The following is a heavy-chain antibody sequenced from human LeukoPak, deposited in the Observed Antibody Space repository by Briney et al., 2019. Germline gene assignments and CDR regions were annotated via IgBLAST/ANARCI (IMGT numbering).Heavy chain of an antibody. J-gene: IGHJ5*02. CDR1: GFTFDDYA. D-gene: IGHD6-19*01. V-gene: IGHV3-9*01. Sequence: GGSLRLSCAASGFTFDDYAMHWVRQAPGRGLEWVSGISWNSGSIVYADSVKGRFTISRDNAKNSLYLQMNSLRAEDTALYYCAKTPIAGSGWYNWFDPWGQGTLVTVSS. CDR3: AKTPIAGSGWYNWFDP. CDR2: ISWNSGSI.